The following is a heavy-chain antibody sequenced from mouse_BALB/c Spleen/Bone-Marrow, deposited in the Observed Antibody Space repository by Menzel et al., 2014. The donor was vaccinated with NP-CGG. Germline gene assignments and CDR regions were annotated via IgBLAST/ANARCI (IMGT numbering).Heavy chain of an antibody. Sequence: SGAELMKPGASVKISCKATGYTFSTYWIEWVKRRPGHGLEWIGEILPGSGTTNYNEKFKGKATFTADTSSNTAYMQLSSLTSEDSAVYYCARLITTGGFAYWGQGTLVTVSA. J-gene: IGHJ3*01. D-gene: IGHD2-4*01. CDR3: ARLITTGGFAY. CDR1: GYTFSTYW. CDR2: ILPGSGTT. V-gene: IGHV1-9*01.